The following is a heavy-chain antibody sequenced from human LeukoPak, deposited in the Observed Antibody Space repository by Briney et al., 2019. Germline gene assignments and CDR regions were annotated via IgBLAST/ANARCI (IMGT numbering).Heavy chain of an antibody. CDR1: GFTFSNYG. CDR2: IWYDGSNK. D-gene: IGHD6-13*01. Sequence: GGSLRLSCAASGFTFSNYGMHWVRQAPGKGLEWVAVIWYDGSNKYYADSVKGRFTISRDHSKNTLYLQMNSLRAEDTALYYCARDPPHYSSSWYYFDYWGQGTLVTVSS. V-gene: IGHV3-33*08. CDR3: ARDPPHYSSSWYYFDY. J-gene: IGHJ4*02.